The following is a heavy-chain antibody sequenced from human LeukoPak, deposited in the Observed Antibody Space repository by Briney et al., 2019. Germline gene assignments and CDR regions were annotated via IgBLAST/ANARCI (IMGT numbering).Heavy chain of an antibody. CDR2: IYPGDSDT. Sequence: GESLKISCKGSGYSFTSYWIGWVRQMPGKGPEWMGIIYPGDSDTRYSPSFQGQVTISADKSISTAYLQWSSLKASDTAMYYCASSPAWVGYDSSGYYLDYWGQGTLVTVSS. J-gene: IGHJ4*02. CDR1: GYSFTSYW. D-gene: IGHD3-22*01. CDR3: ASSPAWVGYDSSGYYLDY. V-gene: IGHV5-51*01.